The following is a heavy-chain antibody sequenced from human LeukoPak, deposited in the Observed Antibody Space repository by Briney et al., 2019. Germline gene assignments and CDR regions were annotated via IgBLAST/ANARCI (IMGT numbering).Heavy chain of an antibody. CDR1: GGSFSGYY. CDR3: ARHPRRKILWFGELLQGVLDY. J-gene: IGHJ4*02. CDR2: INHSGST. Sequence: SETLSLTCAVYGGSFSGYYWSWIRQPPGKGLEWIGEINHSGSTNYNPSLKSRVTISVDTSKNQFSLKLSSVTAADTAVYYCARHPRRKILWFGELLQGVLDYWGQGTLVTVSS. D-gene: IGHD3-10*01. V-gene: IGHV4-34*01.